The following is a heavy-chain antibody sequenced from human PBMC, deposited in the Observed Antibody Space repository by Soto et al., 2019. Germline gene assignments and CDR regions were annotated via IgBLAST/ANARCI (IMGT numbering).Heavy chain of an antibody. V-gene: IGHV1-69*12. CDR1: GGTFSSYA. CDR2: IIPIFGTA. CDR3: ARGRYYGSGSRTDYYYYDGMDV. D-gene: IGHD3-10*01. Sequence: QVQLVQSGAEVKKPGSSVKVSCKASGGTFSSYAISWVRQAPGQGLEWMGGIIPIFGTANYAQKFQGRVTITADESTSTAYMELSSLRSEDTAVYYCARGRYYGSGSRTDYYYYDGMDVWGQGTTVTVSS. J-gene: IGHJ6*02.